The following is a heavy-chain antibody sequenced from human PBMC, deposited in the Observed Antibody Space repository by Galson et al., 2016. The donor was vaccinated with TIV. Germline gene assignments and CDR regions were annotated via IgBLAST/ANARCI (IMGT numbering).Heavy chain of an antibody. J-gene: IGHJ4*02. D-gene: IGHD6-19*01. V-gene: IGHV3-23*01. CDR1: GFTFTTYG. CDR3: ARPFSRLIPVAGFFDS. CDR2: ISGSGGST. Sequence: SLRLSCAATGFTFTTYGMTWVRQAPGKALEWVSFISGSGGSTYYADSVKGRFTISRDNSKNTLYLQMNSLRDEDTARYYCARPFSRLIPVAGFFDSWDQGTLVTVSS.